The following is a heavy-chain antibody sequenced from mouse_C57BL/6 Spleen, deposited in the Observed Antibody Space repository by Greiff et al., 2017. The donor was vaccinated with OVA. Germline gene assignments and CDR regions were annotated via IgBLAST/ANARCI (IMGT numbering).Heavy chain of an antibody. Sequence: LVESGAELARPGASVKLSCKASGYTFTSYGISWVKQRTGQGLEWIGEIYPRSGNTYYNEKFKGKATLTADKSSSTAYMELRSLTSEDSAVYFCAAITTVVPFDYWGQGTTLTVSS. CDR3: AAITTVVPFDY. D-gene: IGHD1-1*01. V-gene: IGHV1-81*01. CDR1: GYTFTSYG. J-gene: IGHJ2*01. CDR2: IYPRSGNT.